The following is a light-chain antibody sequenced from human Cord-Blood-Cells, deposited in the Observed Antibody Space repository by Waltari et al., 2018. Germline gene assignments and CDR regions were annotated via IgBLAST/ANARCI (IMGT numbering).Light chain of an antibody. J-gene: IGKJ3*01. V-gene: IGKV3-20*01. CDR1: QSVSSSY. CDR3: QQYGSSPFT. Sequence: EIVLTQSPGPLSLSPGERATLSCRASQSVSSSYLAWYQQKPGQPPRLLIYGAASSATSIPDRFSGSGSGTDFTLTISRLEPEDFAVYYCQQYGSSPFTFGPGTKVDIK. CDR2: GAA.